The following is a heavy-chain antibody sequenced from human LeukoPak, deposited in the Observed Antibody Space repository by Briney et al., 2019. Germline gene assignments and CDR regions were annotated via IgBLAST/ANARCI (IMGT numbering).Heavy chain of an antibody. J-gene: IGHJ4*02. D-gene: IGHD1-26*01. CDR1: GFPFDDYG. Sequence: GRSLRLSCVASGFPFDDYGMFWVRQSPGKGLEWVSSISWNSGIIDYADSLKGRFTISRDNAKNSLYLQMNSLRAEDTAVYYCARDEGIVHLDYWGQGTLVTVSS. V-gene: IGHV3-9*01. CDR2: ISWNSGII. CDR3: ARDEGIVHLDY.